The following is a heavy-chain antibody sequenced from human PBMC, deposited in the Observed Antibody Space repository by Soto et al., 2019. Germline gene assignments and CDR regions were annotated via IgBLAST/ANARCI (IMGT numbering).Heavy chain of an antibody. CDR2: ISGSGGTT. CDR3: AKDLDPFPCSRSSCYGHFDS. J-gene: IGHJ4*02. V-gene: IGHV3-23*01. Sequence: GGSLRLSCAASGFTFSSYAMSWVRQAPGKGLEWVSVISGSGGTTYYADSVKGRFTISRDNSNNLFLQMNSLRAEDTAVYYCAKDLDPFPCSRSSCYGHFDSWGQGILVTVSS. CDR1: GFTFSSYA. D-gene: IGHD2-2*01.